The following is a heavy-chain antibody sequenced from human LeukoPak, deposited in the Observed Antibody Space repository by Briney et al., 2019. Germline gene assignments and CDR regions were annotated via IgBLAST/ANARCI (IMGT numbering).Heavy chain of an antibody. J-gene: IGHJ6*04. CDR2: ISYDGSNK. V-gene: IGHV3-30*18. CDR1: GFTFSSYG. D-gene: IGHD6-13*01. Sequence: GGSLRLSCAASGFTFSSYGMHWARQAPGKGLEWVAVISYDGSNKYYADSVKGRFTISRDNSKNTLYPQMNSLRAEDTAVYYCAKNAAAADPNYYYYGMDVWGKGTTVTVSS. CDR3: AKNAAAADPNYYYYGMDV.